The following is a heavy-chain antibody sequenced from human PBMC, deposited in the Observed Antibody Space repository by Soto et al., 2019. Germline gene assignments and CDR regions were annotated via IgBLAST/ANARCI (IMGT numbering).Heavy chain of an antibody. CDR2: ISFGGST. Sequence: QVQLQESGPGLVKPSQTLSLTCTVSGGSINSGGYCWSWIRQHPGKGLDWIGCISFGGSTSYNPSLKSRVTISVDTSKNQFSLKLTSVTAADTAVYYCSRGILVWGQGALITVSS. CDR3: SRGILV. V-gene: IGHV4-31*03. D-gene: IGHD5-18*01. CDR1: GGSINSGGYC. J-gene: IGHJ4*02.